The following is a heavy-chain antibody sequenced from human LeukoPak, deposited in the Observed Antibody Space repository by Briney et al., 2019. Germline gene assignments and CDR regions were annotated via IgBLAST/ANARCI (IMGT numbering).Heavy chain of an antibody. V-gene: IGHV4-61*02. CDR1: GGSISSGSYY. J-gene: IGHJ6*03. Sequence: NPSETLSLTCTVSGGSISSGSYYWSWIRQPAGKGLEWIGRIYSSGSTNYNPSLKSRVTISLDTSKNQFSLKLSSVTAADTAVYYCARGFVEMATIWPYYYYYYYMDVWGKGTTVTVSS. CDR2: IYSSGST. D-gene: IGHD5-24*01. CDR3: ARGFVEMATIWPYYYYYYYMDV.